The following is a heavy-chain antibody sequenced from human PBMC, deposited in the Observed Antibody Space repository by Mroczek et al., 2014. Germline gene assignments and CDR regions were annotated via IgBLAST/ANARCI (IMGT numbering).Heavy chain of an antibody. CDR3: ARGLRGDTYYDFWSGYSPFDY. D-gene: IGHD3-3*01. V-gene: IGHV4-34*01. Sequence: QVQLVEVWRRTVEAFGDPVPHVRCLWWVLQRLQLELDPPAPREGAGVDWGNQSYGSTNYNPSLKSRVTISVDTSKNQFSLKLSSITAADTAVYYCARGLRGDTYYDFWSGYSPFDYWGQGTLVTVSS. J-gene: IGHJ4*02. CDR1: WVLQRLQ. CDR2: QSYGST.